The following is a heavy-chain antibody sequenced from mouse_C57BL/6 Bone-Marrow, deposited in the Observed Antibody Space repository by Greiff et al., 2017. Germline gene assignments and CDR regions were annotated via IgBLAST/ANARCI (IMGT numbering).Heavy chain of an antibody. CDR1: GYTFTSYW. V-gene: IGHV1-59*01. Sequence: VQLQQPGAELVRPGTSVKLSCKASGYTFTSYWMHWVKQRPGQGLEWIGVIDPSDSYTNYNQKFKGKATLTVDTSSSTAYMQLSSLTSEDSAVYYCALTTVVAGLDYWGQGTTLTVSS. CDR3: ALTTVVAGLDY. J-gene: IGHJ2*01. D-gene: IGHD1-1*01. CDR2: IDPSDSYT.